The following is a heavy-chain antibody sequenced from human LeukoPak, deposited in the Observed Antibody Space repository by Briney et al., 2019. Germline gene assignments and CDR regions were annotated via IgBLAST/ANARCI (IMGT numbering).Heavy chain of an antibody. CDR2: IRYDGSNK. CDR1: GFTFSSYG. Sequence: PGGSLRLSCAASGFTFSSYGMHWVRQAPGKGLEWVAFIRYDGSNKYYADSVKGRFTISRDNSKNTLYLQMNSLRAEDTAVYYCARGVGWPNYYYYYYMDVWGKGTTVTVSS. J-gene: IGHJ6*03. D-gene: IGHD2-15*01. CDR3: ARGVGWPNYYYYYYMDV. V-gene: IGHV3-30*02.